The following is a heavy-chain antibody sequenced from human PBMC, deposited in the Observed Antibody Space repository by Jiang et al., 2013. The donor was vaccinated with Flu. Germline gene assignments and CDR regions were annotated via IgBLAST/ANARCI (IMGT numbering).Heavy chain of an antibody. CDR1: GYTFTGYY. D-gene: IGHD2-2*01. J-gene: IGHJ6*04. CDR2: INPNSGGT. V-gene: IGHV1-2*04. Sequence: GAEVKKPGASVKVSCKASGYTFTGYYMHWVRQAPGQGLEWMGWINPNSGGTNYAQKFQGWVTMTRDTSISTAYMEPSRLRSDDTAVYYCARACSSTSCVGYYGMDVWGKGTTVTVSS. CDR3: ARACSSTSCVGYYGMDV.